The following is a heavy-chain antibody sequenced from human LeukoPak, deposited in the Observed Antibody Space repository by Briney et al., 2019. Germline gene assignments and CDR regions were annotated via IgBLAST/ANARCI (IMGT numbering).Heavy chain of an antibody. Sequence: GESLKISCEVSGDSYINYWIGWVRQLPGKGLEWMGIIYAGDSDTRYSPSFQGQVTITADKSINTAYLQWSSLKASDTAMYYCARHAHISLVRGRDEFYYYGMDVWGQGTTVTVSS. CDR3: ARHAHISLVRGRDEFYYYGMDV. CDR2: IYAGDSDT. D-gene: IGHD3-10*01. V-gene: IGHV5-51*01. J-gene: IGHJ6*02. CDR1: GDSYINYW.